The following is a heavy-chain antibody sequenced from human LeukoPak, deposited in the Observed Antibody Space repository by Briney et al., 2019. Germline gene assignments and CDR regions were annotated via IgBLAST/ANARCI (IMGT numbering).Heavy chain of an antibody. Sequence: ASVKVSCKASGYTFTSYGISWVRQAPGQGLEWMGWISAYNGNTNYAQKLQGRVTMTTDTSTGTAYMELGSLRSDDTAVYYCARDKRPKLYWNTALAGYWGQGTLVTVSS. CDR3: ARDKRPKLYWNTALAGY. D-gene: IGHD1/OR15-1a*01. J-gene: IGHJ4*02. CDR1: GYTFTSYG. V-gene: IGHV1-18*01. CDR2: ISAYNGNT.